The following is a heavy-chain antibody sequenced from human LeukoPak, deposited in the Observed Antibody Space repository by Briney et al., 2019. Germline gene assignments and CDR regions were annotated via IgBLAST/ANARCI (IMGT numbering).Heavy chain of an antibody. D-gene: IGHD6-13*01. V-gene: IGHV3-73*01. CDR3: TRYLTAAGIIY. CDR1: GFTFSVSA. Sequence: PGGSLKLSCAASGFTFSVSAMHCGRQASGEGLECVGRIRSKANSYATAYAASVKGRFTISRDDSKNTAYLQMNSLKTEDTAVYYCTRYLTAAGIIYWGQGTLVTVSS. J-gene: IGHJ4*02. CDR2: IRSKANSYAT.